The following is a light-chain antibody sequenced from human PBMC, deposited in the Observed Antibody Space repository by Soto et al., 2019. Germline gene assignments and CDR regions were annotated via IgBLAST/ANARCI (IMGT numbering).Light chain of an antibody. Sequence: DIQMTQSPSTLSASVGDRVTITCRASQSISSWLAWYQQKPGKAPKLLIYKASNLESGVPARFSGSGPGTEFTLTNSSLQPDDCATYYCQQDNSYPWTFGQGTKVEIK. J-gene: IGKJ1*01. CDR1: QSISSW. CDR2: KAS. V-gene: IGKV1-5*03. CDR3: QQDNSYPWT.